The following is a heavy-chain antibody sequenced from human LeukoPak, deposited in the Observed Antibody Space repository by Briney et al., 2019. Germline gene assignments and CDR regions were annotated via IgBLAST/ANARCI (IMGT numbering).Heavy chain of an antibody. V-gene: IGHV3-9*01. CDR3: AVQAVAGSDY. D-gene: IGHD6-19*01. Sequence: PGRSLRLSCAASGFTFDDYAMHWVRQAPGKGLEWVSGISWNSGSIGYADSVKGRFTISRDNAKNSLYLQMNSLRAEDTALYYCAVQAVAGSDYWGQGTLVTVSS. CDR1: GFTFDDYA. CDR2: ISWNSGSI. J-gene: IGHJ4*02.